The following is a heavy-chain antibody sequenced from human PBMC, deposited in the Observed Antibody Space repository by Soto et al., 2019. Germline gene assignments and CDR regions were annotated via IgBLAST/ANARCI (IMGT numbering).Heavy chain of an antibody. J-gene: IGHJ6*02. D-gene: IGHD2-21*02. CDR3: VKVGGGNSGYYYYYYGMDV. CDR1: GFTFSSYA. CDR2: ISGSGGST. V-gene: IGHV3-23*01. Sequence: EVQLLESGGGLVQPGGSLRLSCAASGFTFSSYAMSWVRQAPGKGLEWVSAISGSGGSTYYADSVKGRFTISKDNSKNTLYLQMNSLRAEDTAVYYCVKVGGGNSGYYYYYYGMDVWGQGTTVTVSS.